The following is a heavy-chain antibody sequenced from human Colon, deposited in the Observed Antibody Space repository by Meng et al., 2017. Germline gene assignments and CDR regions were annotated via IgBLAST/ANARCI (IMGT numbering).Heavy chain of an antibody. CDR2: INHSGST. J-gene: IGHJ4*02. Sequence: QVQLQQWGAGLLKPSETRSRTCAVYGGSFSGYYWSWIRQPPGQGLEWIGEINHSGSTNYSPSLKSRVTISVDTSKNQFSLRLSSVTAADTAVYYCQIKTYSAFWSDPLWGQGTLVTVSS. CDR3: QIKTYSAFWSDPL. V-gene: IGHV4-34*01. D-gene: IGHD3-3*01. CDR1: GGSFSGYY.